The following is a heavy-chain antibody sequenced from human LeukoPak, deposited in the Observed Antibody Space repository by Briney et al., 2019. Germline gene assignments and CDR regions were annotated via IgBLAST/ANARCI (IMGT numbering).Heavy chain of an antibody. J-gene: IGHJ3*01. CDR1: GDSVSSNSVA. Sequence: SQTLSLTCAISGDSVSSNSVAWNWIWQSPSRGLEWLGRAYSRSRGGRDYAISVRSRINIDTDISRNRFSLQLSSVTPEDTAVYYCARGTNSTFDVWGQGTMVTVSS. CDR3: ARGTNSTFDV. D-gene: IGHD1-7*01. CDR2: AYSRSRGGR. V-gene: IGHV6-1*01.